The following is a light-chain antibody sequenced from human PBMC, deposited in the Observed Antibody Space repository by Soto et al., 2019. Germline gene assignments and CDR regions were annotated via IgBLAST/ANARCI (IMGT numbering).Light chain of an antibody. CDR2: GAS. J-gene: IGKJ2*01. Sequence: EKVMTQSPATLSMSPGERATLSCRASQSVGSFLAWYQQKPGQAPRLLIYGASTRATGIPARFSGSGSGTEFTLTISSLQSEDFAVYYCHQYYSAPYTFGQGTKLEIK. V-gene: IGKV3-15*01. CDR1: QSVGSF. CDR3: HQYYSAPYT.